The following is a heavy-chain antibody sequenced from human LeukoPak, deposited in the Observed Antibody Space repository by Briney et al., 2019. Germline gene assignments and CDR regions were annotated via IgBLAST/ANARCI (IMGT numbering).Heavy chain of an antibody. J-gene: IGHJ5*02. CDR2: ISSIDSTT. D-gene: IGHD6-13*01. CDR1: GFTFSSYA. V-gene: IGHV3-48*03. Sequence: GGSLRLSCAASGFTFSSYAMSWVRQAPRKGLEWVSYISSIDSTTYYADSVKGRFTISRDNAKNSLYLQMNSLRVEDTAVYHCARGLASSNWPHWFDPWGQGTLVSVSS. CDR3: ARGLASSNWPHWFDP.